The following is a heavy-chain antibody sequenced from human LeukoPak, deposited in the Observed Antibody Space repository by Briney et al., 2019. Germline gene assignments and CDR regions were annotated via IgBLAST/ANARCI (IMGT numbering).Heavy chain of an antibody. J-gene: IGHJ5*02. CDR3: ARGSALGYCSSTSCYTYFDP. CDR2: IYYSGST. Sequence: SETLSLTCTVSGGSISSYYWSWIRQPPGKGLEWIGYIYYSGSTNYNPSLKSRVTISVDTSKNQFSLKLSSVTAADTAVYYCARGSALGYCSSTSCYTYFDPWGQGTLVTVSS. V-gene: IGHV4-59*12. D-gene: IGHD2-2*02. CDR1: GGSISSYY.